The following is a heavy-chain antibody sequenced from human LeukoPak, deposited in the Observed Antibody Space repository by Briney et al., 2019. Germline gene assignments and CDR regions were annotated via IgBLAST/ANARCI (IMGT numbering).Heavy chain of an antibody. J-gene: IGHJ4*02. CDR2: IRSKTHGGTT. CDR3: TRAGRSDSWYGVDGY. D-gene: IGHD6-13*01. CDR1: GFIFGDYG. Sequence: GGSLRLSCTSSGFIFGDYGMGWFRQAPGKGLEWVGFIRSKTHGGTTEYAASVRGRFTISRDDSKSIAYLQMSSLQAEDTAIYYCTRAGRSDSWYGVDGYWGQGTLVTVSS. V-gene: IGHV3-49*03.